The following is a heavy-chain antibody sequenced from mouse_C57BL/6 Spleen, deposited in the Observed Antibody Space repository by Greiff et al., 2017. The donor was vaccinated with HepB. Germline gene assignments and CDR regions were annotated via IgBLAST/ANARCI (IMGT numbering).Heavy chain of an antibody. CDR3: ARDREAWFAY. V-gene: IGHV5-4*01. CDR1: GFTFSSYA. J-gene: IGHJ3*01. D-gene: IGHD3-1*01. CDR2: ISDGGSYT. Sequence: EVQGVESGGGLVKPGGSLKLSCAASGFTFSSYAMSWVRQTPEKRLEWVATISDGGSYTYYPDNVKGRFTISRDNAKNNLYLQMSHLKSEDTAMYYCARDREAWFAYWGQGTLVTVSA.